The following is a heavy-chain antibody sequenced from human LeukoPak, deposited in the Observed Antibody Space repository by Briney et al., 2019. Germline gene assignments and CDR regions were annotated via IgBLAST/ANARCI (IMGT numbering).Heavy chain of an antibody. Sequence: SETLSLTCTVSGGSISSSGYFWGWICQPPGKGLDWIGSIHYSGSTYYNPSLKSRVTISVDTSKNQFSLKLSSVTAADTAVYYCARQRDYYDTSGYDYFDYWGQGTLVTVSS. V-gene: IGHV4-39*01. CDR3: ARQRDYYDTSGYDYFDY. J-gene: IGHJ4*02. CDR1: GGSISSSGYF. CDR2: IHYSGST. D-gene: IGHD3-22*01.